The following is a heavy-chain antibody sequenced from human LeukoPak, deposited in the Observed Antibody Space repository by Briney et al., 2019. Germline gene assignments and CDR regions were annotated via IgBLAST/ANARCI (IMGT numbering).Heavy chain of an antibody. V-gene: IGHV4-59*01. CDR1: GGSISSYY. J-gene: IGHJ4*02. D-gene: IGHD4-17*01. CDR2: IYYSGST. Sequence: SETLPLTCTVSGGSISSYYWSWIRQPPGKGLEWLGYIYYSGSTNYNPSLKSRVTISVETSKNQFSLKLSSVTAADTAVYYCARDTDRAFDYWGQGTLVTVSS. CDR3: ARDTDRAFDY.